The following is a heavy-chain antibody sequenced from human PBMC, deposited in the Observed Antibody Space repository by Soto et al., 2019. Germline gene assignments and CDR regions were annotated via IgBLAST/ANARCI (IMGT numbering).Heavy chain of an antibody. CDR3: ARVSSSSWNFDY. V-gene: IGHV4-34*01. CDR1: GGSFSGYY. J-gene: IGHJ4*02. Sequence: QVQLQQWGAGLLKPSETLSLTCAVYGGSFSGYYWSWIRQPPGKGLEWIGEINHSGSTNYNPSLKSRVTISVDTYKNQFSLKLSSVTAADTAVYYCARVSSSSWNFDYWGQGTLVTVSS. D-gene: IGHD6-13*01. CDR2: INHSGST.